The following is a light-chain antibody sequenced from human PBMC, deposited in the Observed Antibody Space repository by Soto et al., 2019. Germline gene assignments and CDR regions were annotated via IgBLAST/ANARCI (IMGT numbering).Light chain of an antibody. CDR2: GTS. J-gene: IGKJ1*01. CDR3: QQYGGSPWT. CDR1: QSVSSGY. Sequence: DIVLTQSPGTMYLSPGERATLSCRASQSVSSGYLAWYQQKPGQAPRLLIYGTSSRAAGIPDRFRGSGSGTDFTLTIRRLEPEDFAVYYCQQYGGSPWTFGQGTKV. V-gene: IGKV3-20*01.